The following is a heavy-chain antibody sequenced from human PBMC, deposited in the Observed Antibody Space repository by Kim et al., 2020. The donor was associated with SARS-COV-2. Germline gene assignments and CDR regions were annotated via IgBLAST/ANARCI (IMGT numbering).Heavy chain of an antibody. Sequence: GGSLRLSCAASGFTFSSYAMHWVRQAPGKGLEWVAVISYDGSNKYYADSVKGRFTISRDNSKNTLYLQMNSLRAEDTAVYYCARDGGDRIMVRGTGFDYWGQGTLVTVSS. D-gene: IGHD3-10*01. V-gene: IGHV3-30-3*01. CDR3: ARDGGDRIMVRGTGFDY. CDR2: ISYDGSNK. J-gene: IGHJ4*02. CDR1: GFTFSSYA.